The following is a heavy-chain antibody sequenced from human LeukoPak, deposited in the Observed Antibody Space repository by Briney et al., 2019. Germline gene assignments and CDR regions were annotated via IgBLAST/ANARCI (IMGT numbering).Heavy chain of an antibody. CDR1: GFTFSNFG. CDR3: AAGSSGWYGNYYYGMDV. Sequence: GGSLRLSCAASGFTFSNFGMHWVRQAPGKGLEWVAVISFHGNDQYYADSVKGRFTISRDNSKNTLYLQMNSLRAEDTAVYYCAAGSSGWYGNYYYGMDVWGQGTTVTVSS. J-gene: IGHJ6*02. V-gene: IGHV3-30*03. CDR2: ISFHGNDQ. D-gene: IGHD6-19*01.